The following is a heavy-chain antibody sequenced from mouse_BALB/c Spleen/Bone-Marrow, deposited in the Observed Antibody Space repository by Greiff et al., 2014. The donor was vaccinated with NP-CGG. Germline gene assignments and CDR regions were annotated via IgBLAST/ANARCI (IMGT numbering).Heavy chain of an antibody. J-gene: IGHJ3*01. D-gene: IGHD2-4*01. CDR2: IWAGGSI. CDR1: GFSLTSYG. V-gene: IGHV2-9*02. CDR3: ARDGDYDEGAWFAY. Sequence: VQRVESGPGLVAPSQSLSITCTVSGFSLTSYGVHWVRQPPGKGLEWLGVIWAGGSINYNSALMSRLSISKDNSKSQVFLKMNSLQTDDTAMYYCARDGDYDEGAWFAYWGQGTLVTVSA.